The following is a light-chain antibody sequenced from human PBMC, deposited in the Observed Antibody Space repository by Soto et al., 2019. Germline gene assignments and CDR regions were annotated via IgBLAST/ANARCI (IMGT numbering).Light chain of an antibody. Sequence: DIQITQSPSTLAASGGGGVTITCRASESISSWLAWYRQKPGKAPKLLVYDASTLQSGVASRFSGSGSGTEFTLIISGLQPDDSATYYCQQYTNTNNPWMFGQGTKVDIK. CDR2: DAS. V-gene: IGKV1-5*01. CDR1: ESISSW. J-gene: IGKJ1*01. CDR3: QQYTNTNNPWM.